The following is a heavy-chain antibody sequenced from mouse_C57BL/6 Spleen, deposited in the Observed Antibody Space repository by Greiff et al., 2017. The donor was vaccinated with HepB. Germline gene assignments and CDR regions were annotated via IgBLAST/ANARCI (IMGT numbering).Heavy chain of an antibody. CDR2: ISSGGDYI. V-gene: IGHV5-9-1*02. Sequence: EVNVVESGEGLVKPGGSLKLSCAASGFTFSSYAMSWVRQTPEKRLEWVAYISSGGDYIYYAETVKGRFTISRDNARNTLYLQMSSLKSEDTAMYYCTSEGGRGFPYWGQGTTLTVSS. CDR1: GFTFSSYA. J-gene: IGHJ2*01. D-gene: IGHD1-1*02. CDR3: TSEGGRGFPY.